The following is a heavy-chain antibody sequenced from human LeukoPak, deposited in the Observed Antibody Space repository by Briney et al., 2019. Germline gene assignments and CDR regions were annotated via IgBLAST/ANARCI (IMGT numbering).Heavy chain of an antibody. CDR3: ATCPITADGAVDY. CDR2: IYYSGST. CDR1: GGSISRYY. V-gene: IGHV4-59*01. Sequence: ASETLSLTCTVSGGSISRYYWSWIRQPPGKGLEWIGYIYYSGSTDYNPSLKSRVTISIDTSKDQFSLKLSSLTAADTAVYYCATCPITADGAVDYWGQGIRVTVSS. J-gene: IGHJ4*02. D-gene: IGHD6-13*01.